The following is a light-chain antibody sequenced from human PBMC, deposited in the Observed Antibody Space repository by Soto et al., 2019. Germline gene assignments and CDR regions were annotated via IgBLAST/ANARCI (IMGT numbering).Light chain of an antibody. J-gene: IGKJ5*01. Sequence: DIVLTQSPATLSLIPGERATLACRASQSVSTYLAWYQQRPGQAPRLLIYDASNRATGIPDRFSGSGSGTDFTLTISRLEPEDFAVYYCQQYGSSSITFGQGTRLEI. CDR2: DAS. CDR1: QSVSTY. CDR3: QQYGSSSIT. V-gene: IGKV3-20*01.